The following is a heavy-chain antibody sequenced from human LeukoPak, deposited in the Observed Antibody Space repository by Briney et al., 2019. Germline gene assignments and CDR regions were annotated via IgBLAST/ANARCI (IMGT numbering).Heavy chain of an antibody. Sequence: GGTLRLSCAASGFTFSSYGMSWVRQAPGKGLEWVSAISGSGGSTYYADSVKGRFTTSRDNSKNTLYLQMNSLRAEDTAVYYCAKDRGMFLVGYLDYWGQGTLVAVSS. V-gene: IGHV3-23*01. J-gene: IGHJ4*02. D-gene: IGHD2-15*01. CDR2: ISGSGGST. CDR1: GFTFSSYG. CDR3: AKDRGMFLVGYLDY.